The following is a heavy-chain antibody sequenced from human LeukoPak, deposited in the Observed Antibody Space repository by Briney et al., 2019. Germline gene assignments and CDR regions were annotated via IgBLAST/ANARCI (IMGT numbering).Heavy chain of an antibody. V-gene: IGHV1-69*13. CDR3: AREWGLESSGYYYAY. CDR1: GGTFSRFT. Sequence: SVKVSCKASGGTFSRFTISWVRQAPGQGFEWMGGITLIFGTANFAQKFQGRVSITADESTSTAFMELSSLRSEDTAVYYCAREWGLESSGYYYAYWGQGTLVTVSS. CDR2: ITLIFGTA. J-gene: IGHJ4*02. D-gene: IGHD3-22*01.